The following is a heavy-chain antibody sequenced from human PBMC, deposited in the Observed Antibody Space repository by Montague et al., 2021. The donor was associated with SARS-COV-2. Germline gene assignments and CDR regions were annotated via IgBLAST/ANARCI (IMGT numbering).Heavy chain of an antibody. J-gene: IGHJ4*02. D-gene: IGHD6-19*01. Sequence: SEILSLTCTVSGDSISSYYWSWIRQPPGKGLEWVGYSYYSGTTSYNPSLKSRVTISVDTSKSQFSLKLSSVTAADTAVYYCARRVPWQWRIDYWGQGTLVIVS. V-gene: IGHV4-59*08. CDR2: SYYSGTT. CDR1: GDSISSYY. CDR3: ARRVPWQWRIDY.